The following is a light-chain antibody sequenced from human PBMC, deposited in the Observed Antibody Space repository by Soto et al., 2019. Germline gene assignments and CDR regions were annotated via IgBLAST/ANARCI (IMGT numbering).Light chain of an antibody. CDR1: QSVSSN. V-gene: IGKV3-15*01. J-gene: IGKJ2*01. Sequence: EIVMTQSPATLSVSPGERATLSCRASQSVSSNLAWYQQKTGQAPRLLIYGASTRATGIPARFSGSGSGTEFTLTISSLQSEDLAVYYCQQYNDWYTFGQGTKLEIK. CDR3: QQYNDWYT. CDR2: GAS.